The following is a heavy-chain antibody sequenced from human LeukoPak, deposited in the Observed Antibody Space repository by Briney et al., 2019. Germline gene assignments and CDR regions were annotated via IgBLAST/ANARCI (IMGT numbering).Heavy chain of an antibody. J-gene: IGHJ4*02. CDR3: AKEGGYSSTWY. CDR1: GFTFTISA. V-gene: IGHV3-23*01. Sequence: GGSLRLSCAASGFTFTISAMAWVRQAPGKGLEWVSGISGSGDRKDYADSVKGRVTISRDNRKNTLHLEMNSLRVEDTAVYCCAKEGGYSSTWYWGQGTLVTVSS. D-gene: IGHD6-13*01. CDR2: ISGSGDRK.